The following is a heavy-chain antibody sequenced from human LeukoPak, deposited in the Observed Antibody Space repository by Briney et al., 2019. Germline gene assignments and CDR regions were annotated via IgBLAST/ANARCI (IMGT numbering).Heavy chain of an antibody. Sequence: GRSLRLSCAASGFTFDDYAMHWVRQTPGKGLEWVSGISWNSGSIGYADSVKGRFTISRDNAKNSLYLQMNSLRAEDTALYYCAKDMHGGRYYYGMDVWGQGTTVTVSS. CDR3: AKDMHGGRYYYGMDV. V-gene: IGHV3-9*01. CDR2: ISWNSGSI. CDR1: GFTFDDYA. D-gene: IGHD4-23*01. J-gene: IGHJ6*02.